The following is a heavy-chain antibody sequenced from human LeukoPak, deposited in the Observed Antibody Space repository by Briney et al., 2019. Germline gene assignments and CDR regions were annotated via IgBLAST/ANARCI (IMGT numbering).Heavy chain of an antibody. CDR1: GFTFSNYW. Sequence: GGSLRPSCAASGFTFSNYWMHWVRQAPGKGLVWVSRINSDGSSRNCADSVKGRFTISRDNAKNTLYLQMNSLRAEDTAVYYCASASSHRIAAGGDYWGQGTLVTVSS. D-gene: IGHD6-13*01. J-gene: IGHJ4*02. CDR3: ASASSHRIAAGGDY. CDR2: INSDGSSR. V-gene: IGHV3-74*01.